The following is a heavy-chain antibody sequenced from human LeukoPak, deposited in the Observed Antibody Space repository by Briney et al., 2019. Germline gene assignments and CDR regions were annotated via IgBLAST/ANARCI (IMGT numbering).Heavy chain of an antibody. J-gene: IGHJ6*02. CDR3: ARDPIYCNNGVCYTGGMDV. D-gene: IGHD2-8*01. Sequence: TGGSLTLSCAASGFTFSSYEMNWVRQAPGKGLEWVSYISSDGSTIYYADSVKGRFTISRDNAKNSLYLQMNSLRAEDTAVYYCARDPIYCNNGVCYTGGMDVWGQGTTVTVSS. V-gene: IGHV3-48*03. CDR2: ISSDGSTI. CDR1: GFTFSSYE.